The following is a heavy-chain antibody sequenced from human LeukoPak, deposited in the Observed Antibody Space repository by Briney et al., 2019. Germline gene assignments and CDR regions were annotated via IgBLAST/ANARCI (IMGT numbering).Heavy chain of an antibody. CDR3: ARVRGLTTVTTSY. CDR2: ISSSSSTI. V-gene: IGHV3-48*01. CDR1: GFTFSSYS. D-gene: IGHD4-4*01. Sequence: GGSLRLSCAASGFTFSSYSMNWVRQAPGKGLEWVSYISSSSSTIYYVDSVKGRFTISRDNAKNSLYLQMNSLRAEDTAVYYCARVRGLTTVTTSYWGQGTLVTVSS. J-gene: IGHJ4*02.